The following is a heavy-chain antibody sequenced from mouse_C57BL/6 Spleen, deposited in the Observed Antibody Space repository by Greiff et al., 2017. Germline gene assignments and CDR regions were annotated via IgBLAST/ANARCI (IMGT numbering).Heavy chain of an antibody. CDR3: ARSPDGYYVGYAMDY. D-gene: IGHD2-3*01. J-gene: IGHJ4*01. V-gene: IGHV1-82*01. CDR1: GYAFSSSW. Sequence: QVQLQQSGPELVKPGASVKISCKASGYAFSSSWMNWVKQRPGKGLEWIGRIYPGDGDTNYNGKFKGKATLTADKSSSTAYMQLSSLTSEDSAVYFCARSPDGYYVGYAMDYWGQGTSVTVSS. CDR2: IYPGDGDT.